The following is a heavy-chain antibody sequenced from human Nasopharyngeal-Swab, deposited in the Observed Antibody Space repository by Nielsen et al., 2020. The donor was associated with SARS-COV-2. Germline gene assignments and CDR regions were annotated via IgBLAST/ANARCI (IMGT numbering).Heavy chain of an antibody. CDR2: ISGDGRST. V-gene: IGHV3-23*01. D-gene: IGHD5-24*01. Sequence: VRQAPGKGLEWVSAISGDGRSTYYADSVKGRFTISRDTAKNTLYLEMNNLRAEDTALYYCAKGEGGGPTNCFDPWGQGALVTVSS. J-gene: IGHJ5*02. CDR3: AKGEGGGPTNCFDP.